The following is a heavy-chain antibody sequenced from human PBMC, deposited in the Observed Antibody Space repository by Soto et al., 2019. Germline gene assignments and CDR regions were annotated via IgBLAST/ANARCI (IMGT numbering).Heavy chain of an antibody. CDR3: APHVHCSGGSCHYDAFDI. J-gene: IGHJ3*02. CDR2: IRDGGEST. V-gene: IGHV3-23*01. D-gene: IGHD2-15*01. Sequence: EVQLLESGGGLVQPGESLRLSCAFSGFIFGNYMMTWVRQAPGKGLEWVSTIRDGGESTYYADSVKGRFTISRDNSKNTLYLPMDSLGVEYTAVYYCAPHVHCSGGSCHYDAFDIRGQGTMVTVSS. CDR1: GFIFGNYM.